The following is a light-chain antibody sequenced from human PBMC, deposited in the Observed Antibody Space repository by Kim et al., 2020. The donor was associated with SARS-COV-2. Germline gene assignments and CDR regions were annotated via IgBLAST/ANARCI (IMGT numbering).Light chain of an antibody. CDR3: QQYNSYSYT. CDR1: QSISSW. CDR2: KAS. Sequence: SESVGDRVTITCRASQSISSWVAWYQQKPGKAPKLLIYKASSLESGVPSRFSGSGSGTEFTLTISSLQPDDFATYYCQQYNSYSYTFGQGTKLEI. J-gene: IGKJ2*01. V-gene: IGKV1-5*03.